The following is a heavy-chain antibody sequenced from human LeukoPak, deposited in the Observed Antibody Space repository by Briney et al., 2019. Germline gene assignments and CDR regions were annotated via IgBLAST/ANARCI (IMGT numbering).Heavy chain of an antibody. CDR1: GYTFTGYY. CDR3: ARVVRWYYDSSGPRFDP. D-gene: IGHD3-22*01. V-gene: IGHV1-2*02. J-gene: IGHJ5*02. Sequence: GASVKVSCKASGYTFTGYYMHWVRQAPGQGLEWMGWINPNSGGTNYAQKFQGRVTMTRDTFISTAYMELSRLRSDDTAVYYCARVVRWYYDSSGPRFDPWGQGTLVTVSS. CDR2: INPNSGGT.